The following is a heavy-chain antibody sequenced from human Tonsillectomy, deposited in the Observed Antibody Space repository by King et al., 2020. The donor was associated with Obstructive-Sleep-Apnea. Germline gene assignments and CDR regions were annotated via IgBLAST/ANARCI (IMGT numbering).Heavy chain of an antibody. CDR3: ARDTSYDSSGYYRSYDAFDI. CDR2: ISAYNGNT. J-gene: IGHJ3*02. D-gene: IGHD3-22*01. CDR1: GYTFTSYG. Sequence: QLVQSGAEVKKPGASVKVSCKASGYTFTSYGISWVRQAPGQGLEWMGWISAYNGNTNYAQKLQGRVTMTTDTSTSTAYMELRSLRSDDTAVYYCARDTSYDSSGYYRSYDAFDIWGQGTMVTVSS. V-gene: IGHV1-18*04.